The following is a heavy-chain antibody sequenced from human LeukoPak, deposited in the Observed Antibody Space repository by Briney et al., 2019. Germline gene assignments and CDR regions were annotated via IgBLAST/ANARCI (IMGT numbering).Heavy chain of an antibody. J-gene: IGHJ6*02. CDR3: ARDSKYRSGWNVYYYYCGMDV. CDR1: GGTFSSYA. CDR2: VIPIFGTA. D-gene: IGHD6-19*01. V-gene: IGHV1-69*13. Sequence: SVKVSCKASGGTFSSYAISWVRQAPGQGLEWMGGVIPIFGTANYAQKFQGRVTITADESTSTAYMELSSLRSEDTAVYYCARDSKYRSGWNVYYYYCGMDVWAKGPRSPSP.